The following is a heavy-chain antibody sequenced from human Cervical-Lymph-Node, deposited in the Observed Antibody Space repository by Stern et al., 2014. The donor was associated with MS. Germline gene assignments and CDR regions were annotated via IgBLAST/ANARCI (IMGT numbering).Heavy chain of an antibody. Sequence: MQLVESGAEVKKPGASVTVSCKPSGYTFTDYYIHWLRQAPGQGPEWMGRISPKNGDTNYAPRFQGRVPMTRDTSISIVYLEVTRLRFADTAVYYCAENMDVWGQGTTVTVSS. CDR3: AENMDV. CDR2: ISPKNGDT. J-gene: IGHJ6*02. V-gene: IGHV1-2*02. CDR1: GYTFTDYY.